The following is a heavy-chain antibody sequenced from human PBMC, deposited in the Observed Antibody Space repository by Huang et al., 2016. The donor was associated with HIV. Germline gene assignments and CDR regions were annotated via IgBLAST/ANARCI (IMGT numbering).Heavy chain of an antibody. D-gene: IGHD3-10*01. CDR1: GGSLSGYY. V-gene: IGHV4-34*02. CDR3: ARDATKNPRGWCDP. CDR2: INHRGST. J-gene: IGHJ5*02. Sequence: QVHLQQWGAGLLKSAETLSLTCAVYGGSLSGYYWSWLRQTPGKGREWIGEINHRGSTNYNPSLKSRVSISMDGSKKQFSLKLRSISDADTAVYFCARDATKNPRGWCDPWGQGTLVTVSS.